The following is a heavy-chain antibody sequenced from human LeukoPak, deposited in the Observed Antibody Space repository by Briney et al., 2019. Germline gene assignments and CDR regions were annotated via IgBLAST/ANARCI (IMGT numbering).Heavy chain of an antibody. J-gene: IGHJ1*01. Sequence: SGGSLRLSCAASGFTFSSYWMHWVRQAPGKGLVWVSGTNTDGSSTMYADSVKGRFNIARDNAKNTLYLQMNSLRAEDTAVYYCYGANAEHWGQGTLVTVSS. CDR2: TNTDGSST. CDR3: YGANAEH. D-gene: IGHD4-23*01. V-gene: IGHV3-74*03. CDR1: GFTFSSYW.